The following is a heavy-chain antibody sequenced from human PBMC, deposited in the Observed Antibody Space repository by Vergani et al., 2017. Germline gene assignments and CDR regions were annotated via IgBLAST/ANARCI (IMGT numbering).Heavy chain of an antibody. CDR1: GFTVSSNY. V-gene: IGHV3-53*02. Sequence: EVQLVETGGGLIQPGGSLRLSCAASGFTVSSNYISWVRQAPGKGLEWVSVIYSGGSTYYADSVKGRFTISRDNSKNTLYLQMNSLRAEDTAVYYCARDAEPLTTIKRYWYFDLWGRGTLVTVSS. J-gene: IGHJ2*01. D-gene: IGHD5-12*01. CDR3: ARDAEPLTTIKRYWYFDL. CDR2: IYSGGST.